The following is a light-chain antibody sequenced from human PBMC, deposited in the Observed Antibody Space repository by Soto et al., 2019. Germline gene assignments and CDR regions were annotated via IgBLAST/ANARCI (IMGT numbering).Light chain of an antibody. Sequence: QSVLTQPPSVSAAPGQKVTISCSGSSYNIGNNYVSWYQQLPGTAPKLLIYDNNKRPSGIPDRFSGSKSGTSATLGITGLQTGDEADYYCGTWDSSLSASFGTGTKLTVL. CDR1: SYNIGNNY. V-gene: IGLV1-51*01. CDR2: DNN. J-gene: IGLJ1*01. CDR3: GTWDSSLSAS.